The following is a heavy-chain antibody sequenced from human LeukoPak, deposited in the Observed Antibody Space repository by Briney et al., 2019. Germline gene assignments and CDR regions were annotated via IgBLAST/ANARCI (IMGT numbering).Heavy chain of an antibody. J-gene: IGHJ6*02. CDR3: ARDSSLVTANYYYGMDV. CDR2: IYSGGST. V-gene: IGHV3-66*01. CDR1: GFTVSSNY. D-gene: IGHD2-21*02. Sequence: GGSLRLSCAASGFTVSSNYTSWVRQAPGKGLEWVSVIYSGGSTYYADSVKGRFTISRDNSKNTLYLQMNSLRAEDTAVYYCARDSSLVTANYYYGMDVWGQGTTVTVSS.